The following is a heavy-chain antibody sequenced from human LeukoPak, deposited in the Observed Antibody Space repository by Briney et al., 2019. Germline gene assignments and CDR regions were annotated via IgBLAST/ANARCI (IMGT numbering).Heavy chain of an antibody. V-gene: IGHV1-69*08. D-gene: IGHD6-13*01. J-gene: IGHJ2*01. CDR1: RHTLSSYS. Sequence: SSVKVSRKASRHTLSSYSINWVRQAPGQGFEWVGMINPMFGSSNSAQKFQGRVTITADKSTNTAYMELNSLSSDDTAVYYCAKEGYTSSWNRDAYFDLWGHGTLVTVSS. CDR2: INPMFGSS. CDR3: AKEGYTSSWNRDAYFDL.